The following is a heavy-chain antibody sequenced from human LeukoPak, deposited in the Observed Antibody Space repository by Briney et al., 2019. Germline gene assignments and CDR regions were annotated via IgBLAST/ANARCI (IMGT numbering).Heavy chain of an antibody. CDR3: ANSRQWPATGNFDY. J-gene: IGHJ4*02. Sequence: PGGSLRLSCAASGFTFSSYAMSWVRQAPGKGLEWVSAISGSGGSTYYADSVKGRFTISRDNSKNTLYLQMNSLRAEDTAVYYRANSRQWPATGNFDYWGQGTLVTVSS. CDR2: ISGSGGST. V-gene: IGHV3-23*01. D-gene: IGHD1-1*01. CDR1: GFTFSSYA.